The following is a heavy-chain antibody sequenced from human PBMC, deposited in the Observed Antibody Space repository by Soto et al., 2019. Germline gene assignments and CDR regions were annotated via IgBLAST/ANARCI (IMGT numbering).Heavy chain of an antibody. Sequence: GGSLRLSCAASGFTFGNYWMHWVRQAPGKGLVWVARISDYGRINYADSVKDRFIISRDDARSELYLQLNDLRVEDTATYYCARGGLEPFDHWGQGALVTVS. CDR3: ARGGLEPFDH. J-gene: IGHJ4*02. D-gene: IGHD1-1*01. V-gene: IGHV3-74*01. CDR2: ISDYGRI. CDR1: GFTFGNYW.